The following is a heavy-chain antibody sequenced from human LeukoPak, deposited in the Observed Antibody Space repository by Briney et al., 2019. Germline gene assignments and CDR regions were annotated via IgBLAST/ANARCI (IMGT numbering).Heavy chain of an antibody. CDR1: GGSIRSPY. J-gene: IGHJ4*02. D-gene: IGHD3-22*01. Sequence: SETLSLTCTVSGGSIRSPYWSWIRQPPGKERWSSGYIYYSGSTKYNPSLKSRVTISVDTSKYQFSLKLSSVTAADTAVYYSAREGNYYDSSGYPFDYWGQGTRVTVSS. CDR2: IYYSGST. V-gene: IGHV4-59*11. CDR3: AREGNYYDSSGYPFDY.